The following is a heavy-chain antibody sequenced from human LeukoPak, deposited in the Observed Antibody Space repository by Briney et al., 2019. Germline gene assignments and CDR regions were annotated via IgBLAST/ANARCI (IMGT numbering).Heavy chain of an antibody. CDR1: GGSISSSSYY. CDR2: IHYSGTT. Sequence: SETLSLTCTVSGGSISSSSYYWGWIRQPPGKGLEYIGYIHYSGTTNYNPSLESRLTISLDTSKNQFSLKLRSVTAADTAVYYCARFGSAVAGTYNYYYMEVWGKGTTVTVS. D-gene: IGHD6-19*01. V-gene: IGHV4-39*07. CDR3: ARFGSAVAGTYNYYYMEV. J-gene: IGHJ6*03.